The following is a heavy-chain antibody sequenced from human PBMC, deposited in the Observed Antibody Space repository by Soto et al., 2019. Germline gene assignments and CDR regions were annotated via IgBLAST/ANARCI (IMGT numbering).Heavy chain of an antibody. CDR1: GFTFGTYW. Sequence: EVQLVESGGGLVQPGGSLRLSCAASGFTFGTYWMSWVRQAPEKGLEWVANINQGGREKNYVDSVKGRFSISRDDAEKSHHLQMNSLRAEDTAVYYCAKYGSGSYGAYAFDIWGQGTMVTVSS. J-gene: IGHJ3*02. D-gene: IGHD3-10*01. CDR3: AKYGSGSYGAYAFDI. CDR2: INQGGREK. V-gene: IGHV3-7*01.